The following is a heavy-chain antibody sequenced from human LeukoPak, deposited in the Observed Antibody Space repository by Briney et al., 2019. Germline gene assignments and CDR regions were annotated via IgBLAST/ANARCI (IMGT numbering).Heavy chain of an antibody. J-gene: IGHJ4*02. Sequence: PSETLSLTCAVYGGSFSGYYWSWIRQPPGKGLEWIGETNHSGSTNYNPSLKSRVTISVDTSKNQFSLKLSSVTAADTAVYYCARGGPLIDYWGQGTLVTVSS. CDR1: GGSFSGYY. CDR2: TNHSGST. CDR3: ARGGPLIDY. V-gene: IGHV4-34*01.